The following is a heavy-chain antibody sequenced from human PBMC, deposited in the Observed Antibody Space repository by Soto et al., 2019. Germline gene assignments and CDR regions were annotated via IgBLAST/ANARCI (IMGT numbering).Heavy chain of an antibody. J-gene: IGHJ6*02. Sequence: SETLSLTCTVSGGSISSGDYYWSWIRQPPGEGLEWIGYIYYSGRTYYNPSLKSRVTISVDTSRNQFSLKLSSVTAADTAVYYCARQGFGATHGLVDVWGQGTTVTVSS. CDR2: IYYSGRT. CDR3: ARQGFGATHGLVDV. CDR1: GGSISSGDYY. V-gene: IGHV4-30-4*01. D-gene: IGHD3-10*01.